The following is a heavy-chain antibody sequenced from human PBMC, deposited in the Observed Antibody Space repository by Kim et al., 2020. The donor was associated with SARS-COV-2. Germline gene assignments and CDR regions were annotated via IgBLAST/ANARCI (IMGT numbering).Heavy chain of an antibody. CDR2: ISSSSSTI. CDR3: ARDYGGNLGY. V-gene: IGHV3-48*01. D-gene: IGHD4-17*01. CDR1: GFTFSSYS. J-gene: IGHJ4*02. Sequence: GGSLRLSYAASGFTFSSYSLNWVRQAPGKGLEWVSYISSSSSTIYYADSVKGRFTISRDNAKNSLYLQMNSLRAEDTAGYYCARDYGGNLGYWGQGTLVTVSS.